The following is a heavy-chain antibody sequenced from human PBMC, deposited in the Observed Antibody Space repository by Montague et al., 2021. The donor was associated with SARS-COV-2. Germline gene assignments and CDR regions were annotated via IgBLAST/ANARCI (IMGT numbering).Heavy chain of an antibody. Sequence: SLRLSCAASGFTFSSYAMHWVRQAPGKGLEWVAVISYDGSNKFYADSVKGRFTISRDNSKNTLYLQMNSLRAGDTAVYYCARVGYGSGSYWAFDIWGQGTMVTVSS. CDR3: ARVGYGSGSYWAFDI. J-gene: IGHJ3*02. CDR1: GFTFSSYA. V-gene: IGHV3-30-3*01. D-gene: IGHD3-10*01. CDR2: ISYDGSNK.